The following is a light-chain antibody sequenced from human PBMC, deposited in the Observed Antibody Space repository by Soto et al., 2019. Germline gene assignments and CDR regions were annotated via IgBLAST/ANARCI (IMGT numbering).Light chain of an antibody. V-gene: IGKV3-20*01. CDR1: QSVNSNY. CDR3: QQYGSSPQT. CDR2: GAS. Sequence: IVLTQSPGTLSLSPGERVTLSCRASQSVNSNYLVWYQQRPGQAPRLLIYGASSRATGIPDRFSGSGSGTDFTLTISRLEPEDFAVYYCQQYGSSPQTFGQGTKVEIK. J-gene: IGKJ1*01.